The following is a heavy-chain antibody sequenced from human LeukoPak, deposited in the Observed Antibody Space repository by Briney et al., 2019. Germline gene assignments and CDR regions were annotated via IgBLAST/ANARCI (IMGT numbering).Heavy chain of an antibody. Sequence: GGSLRLSCAASGFTLSSYGMHWVRQAPGKGLEWVAVISYDGSNKYYADSVKGRFTISRDNSKNTLYLQMNSLRPEDTAMYYCAKDGVAAAEEDYWGQGTLVTVSS. J-gene: IGHJ4*02. CDR1: GFTLSSYG. D-gene: IGHD6-13*01. CDR2: ISYDGSNK. V-gene: IGHV3-30*18. CDR3: AKDGVAAAEEDY.